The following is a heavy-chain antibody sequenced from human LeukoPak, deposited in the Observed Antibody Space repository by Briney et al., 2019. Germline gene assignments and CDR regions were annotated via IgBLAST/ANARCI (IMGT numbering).Heavy chain of an antibody. CDR2: MSYDGGNK. CDR3: AKDLEMATYKGGLFDY. CDR1: GFTFSRHG. D-gene: IGHD5-24*01. J-gene: IGHJ4*02. V-gene: IGHV3-30*18. Sequence: PGRSLRLSCAASGFTFSRHGMHWVRQAPGKGLEWVAVMSYDGGNKYYADSVKGRFTISRDNSNNTLYLQMSTLRAEDTAVYYCAKDLEMATYKGGLFDYWGQGTLVTVSS.